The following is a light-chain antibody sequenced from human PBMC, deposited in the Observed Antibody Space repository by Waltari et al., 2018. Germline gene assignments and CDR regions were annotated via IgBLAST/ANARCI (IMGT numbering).Light chain of an antibody. Sequence: QSVLTQPPSASGTPGQRVTISCSGSTSNIGTNPVNWYQQVPGPAPKVLIYNDDQRPRGVPDRFSVSKSGPSASLAISGLQSDDEGDYYCAARDDSLNVWVFGGGTRVTVL. CDR3: AARDDSLNVWV. CDR1: TSNIGTNP. V-gene: IGLV1-44*01. CDR2: NDD. J-gene: IGLJ3*02.